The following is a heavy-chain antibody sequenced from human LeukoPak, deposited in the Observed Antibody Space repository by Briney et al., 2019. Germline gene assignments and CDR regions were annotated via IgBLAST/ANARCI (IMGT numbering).Heavy chain of an antibody. J-gene: IGHJ5*02. CDR3: ARGAIFSP. CDR2: INHSGST. V-gene: IGHV4-34*01. D-gene: IGHD3-9*01. CDR1: GGSFSGYY. Sequence: PSETLSLTCAVYGGSFSGYYWSWIRQPPGKGLEWIGEINHSGSTNYNPSLKSRVTISVDTSKNQFSLKLSSVTAADTAVYYCARGAIFSPWGQGTLVTVSS.